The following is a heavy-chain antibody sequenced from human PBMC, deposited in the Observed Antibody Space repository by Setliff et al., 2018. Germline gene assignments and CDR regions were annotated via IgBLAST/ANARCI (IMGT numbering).Heavy chain of an antibody. D-gene: IGHD1-1*01. J-gene: IGHJ4*02. CDR1: GESFDNHY. Sequence: SETLSLTCAVYGESFDNHYWTWIRQPPGERLEWIGEINHRGFTDYKPSLKSRLTISIDKSNNQFSLKLTSMTAADTAVYYCAKGGGRYHSDSWGQGILVTVSS. CDR3: AKGGGRYHSDS. V-gene: IGHV4-34*01. CDR2: INHRGFT.